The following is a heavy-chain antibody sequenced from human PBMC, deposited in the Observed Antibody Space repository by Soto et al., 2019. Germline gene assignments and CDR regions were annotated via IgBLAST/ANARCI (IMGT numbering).Heavy chain of an antibody. CDR3: AKDPHGGGYDYGDAFDI. CDR2: ISYDGSNK. V-gene: IGHV3-30*18. Sequence: GGSLRLSCAASGFTFSSYGMHWVRQAPGKGLEWVAVISYDGSNKYYADSVKGRFTISRDNSKNTLYLQMNSLRAEDTAVYYCAKDPHGGGYDYGDAFDIWGQGTMVTVSS. J-gene: IGHJ3*02. D-gene: IGHD5-12*01. CDR1: GFTFSSYG.